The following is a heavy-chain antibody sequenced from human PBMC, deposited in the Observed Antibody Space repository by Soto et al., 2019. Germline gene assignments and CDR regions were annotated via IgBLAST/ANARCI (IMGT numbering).Heavy chain of an antibody. V-gene: IGHV3-33*01. CDR1: GFTFSSYG. J-gene: IGHJ6*03. Sequence: GGSLRLSCAASGFTFSSYGMHWVRQAPGKGLEWVAVIWYDGSNKYYADSVKGRFTISRDNSKNTLYLQMNSLRAEDTAVYYCARGPYGDYLSPDLYYYYYMDVWGKGTTVTVSS. CDR3: ARGPYGDYLSPDLYYYYYMDV. D-gene: IGHD4-17*01. CDR2: IWYDGSNK.